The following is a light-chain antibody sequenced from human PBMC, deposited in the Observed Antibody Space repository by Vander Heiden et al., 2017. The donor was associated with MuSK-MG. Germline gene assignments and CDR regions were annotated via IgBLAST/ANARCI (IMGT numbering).Light chain of an antibody. J-gene: IGKJ2*01. V-gene: IGKV3-15*01. CDR2: GAS. Sequence: AMTQSPATLSVSPGERVTLSCRASQTVSSHVAWYQPKPGQAPRLLIYGASTRATGVPARFSGIGSGTEFSLTISILQSEDLAVYHCQQYNNWYTFGQGTKLEI. CDR1: QTVSSH. CDR3: QQYNNWYT.